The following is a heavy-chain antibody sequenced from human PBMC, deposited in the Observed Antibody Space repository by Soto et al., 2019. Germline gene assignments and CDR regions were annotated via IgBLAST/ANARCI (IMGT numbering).Heavy chain of an antibody. CDR2: ISYSGNT. V-gene: IGHV4-61*08. CDR3: ATLPRGH. Sequence: SETLSLTCTVSGGSISSGGYFWSWIRQQPGKGLEWIGYISYSGNTNYNPSLKSRAAISIDTSKNQVSLKLSSVTAEDTAVYYCATLPRGHWGQGTLVTVSS. CDR1: GGSISSGGYF. D-gene: IGHD2-21*02. J-gene: IGHJ4*02.